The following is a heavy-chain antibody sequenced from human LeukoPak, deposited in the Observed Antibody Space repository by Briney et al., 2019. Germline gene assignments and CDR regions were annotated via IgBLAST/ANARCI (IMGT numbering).Heavy chain of an antibody. V-gene: IGHV4-39*07. D-gene: IGHD4-17*01. J-gene: IGHJ3*02. CDR2: IYYSGST. CDR1: GGSISSSSYY. CDR3: ARAGDYDQDAFDI. Sequence: SETLSLTCTVSGGSISSSSYYWGWIRQPPGKGLEWIGSIYYSGSTYYNPSLKSRVTISVDTSKNQFSLKLSSVTAADTAVYYCARAGDYDQDAFDIWGQGTMVTVSS.